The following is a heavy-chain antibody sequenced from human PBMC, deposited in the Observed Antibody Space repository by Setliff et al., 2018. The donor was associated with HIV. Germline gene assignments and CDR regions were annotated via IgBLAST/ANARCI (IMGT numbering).Heavy chain of an antibody. CDR3: ARTPFVGTGLVTYWFDP. J-gene: IGHJ5*02. V-gene: IGHV4-59*11. Sequence: PSETLSLTCTVSGGSISSHYWSWIRQPPGKGLEWIGYIYYSGSTNYNPSLKSRVTISVDTSKNQFSLKLSSVTAADTAVYYCARTPFVGTGLVTYWFDPWGQGTLVTVSS. CDR1: GGSISSHY. D-gene: IGHD1-26*01. CDR2: IYYSGST.